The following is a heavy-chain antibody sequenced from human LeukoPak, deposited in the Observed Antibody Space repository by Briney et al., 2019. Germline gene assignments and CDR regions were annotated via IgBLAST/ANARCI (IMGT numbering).Heavy chain of an antibody. CDR2: IYYDGSNK. J-gene: IGHJ4*02. CDR3: ARDRGRGWEIDY. Sequence: GGSLRLSCAASGFTFSSYWMSWVRQAPGKGLEGVALIYYDGSNKYYADSVKGRFTISRDNSKNTLNLQMNSLRAEDTAVYYCARDRGRGWEIDYWGQGTLVTVSS. V-gene: IGHV3-33*08. D-gene: IGHD6-19*01. CDR1: GFTFSSYW.